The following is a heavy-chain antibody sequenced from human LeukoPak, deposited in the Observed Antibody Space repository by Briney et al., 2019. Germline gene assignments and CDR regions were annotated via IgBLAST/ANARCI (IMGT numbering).Heavy chain of an antibody. CDR2: ISYDGSNK. V-gene: IGHV3-30*01. J-gene: IGHJ4*02. CDR1: GFTFSSYA. Sequence: PGRSLRLSCAASGFTFSSYAMHWVRQAPGKGLEWVAVISYDGSNKYYADSVKGRFTISRDNSKNTLYLQMNSLRAEDTAVYYCARRRDFIDYWGQGTLVTVSS. D-gene: IGHD3/OR15-3a*01. CDR3: ARRRDFIDY.